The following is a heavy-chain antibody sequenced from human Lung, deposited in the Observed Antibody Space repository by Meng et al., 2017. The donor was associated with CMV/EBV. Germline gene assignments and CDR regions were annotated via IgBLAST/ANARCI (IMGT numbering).Heavy chain of an antibody. V-gene: IGHV3-21*01. CDR2: ISSSSSDT. J-gene: IGHJ4*02. D-gene: IGHD3-22*01. CDR3: ASPDYDESRAALDN. CDR1: GFTFSSYS. Sequence: GESLKISCAASGFTFSSYSMNWVRQAPGKGLEWVSSISSSSSDTYYADSVKGRFTISRDNAKNSLYLQMNSLRAEDTAVYYCASPDYDESRAALDNWGQGXMVTVSS.